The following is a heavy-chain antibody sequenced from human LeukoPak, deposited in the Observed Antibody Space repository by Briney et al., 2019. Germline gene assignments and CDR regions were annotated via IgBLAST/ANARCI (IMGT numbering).Heavy chain of an antibody. CDR1: GFSLTSFV. J-gene: IGHJ5*02. D-gene: IGHD2-2*01. Sequence: RGSLRLSCVVSGFSLTSFVMNWVRQAPGKGLEWVSVISAGGGRTYYADTVKGGFTISRDNYKTTLFLQMNSLKAEYTAVYYCAKGGYCSSTSCYVGWFDPWGQGTLVTVSS. V-gene: IGHV3-23*01. CDR2: ISAGGGRT. CDR3: AKGGYCSSTSCYVGWFDP.